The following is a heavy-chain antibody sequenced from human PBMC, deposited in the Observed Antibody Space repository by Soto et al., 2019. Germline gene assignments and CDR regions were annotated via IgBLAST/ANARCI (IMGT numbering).Heavy chain of an antibody. V-gene: IGHV1-18*01. D-gene: IGHD6-19*01. CDR3: ARTVAGYFDY. CDR1: GYTFTSSG. CDR2: ISTYNGNT. J-gene: IGHJ4*02. Sequence: ASVKVSCKASGYTFTSSGISWVRQAPGQGPEWMGWISTYNGNTNYAQNLQGRVTMTTDTSTSTAYMELRGLRADDTAVYYCARTVAGYFDYWGQGTLVTVSS.